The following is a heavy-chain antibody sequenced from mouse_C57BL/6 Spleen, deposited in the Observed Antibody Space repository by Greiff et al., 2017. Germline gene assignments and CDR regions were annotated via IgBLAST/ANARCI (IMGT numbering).Heavy chain of an antibody. J-gene: IGHJ3*01. CDR3: TRERDFGNSGAY. Sequence: VQLQQSGAELVRPGASVTLSCKASGYTFTDYEMHWVKQTPVHGLEWIGAIDPETGGTAYNQKFKGKAILTADKSSSTAYMELRSLTSEDSAVYYCTRERDFGNSGAYWGQGTLVTVSA. V-gene: IGHV1-15*01. CDR1: GYTFTDYE. D-gene: IGHD2-1*01. CDR2: IDPETGGT.